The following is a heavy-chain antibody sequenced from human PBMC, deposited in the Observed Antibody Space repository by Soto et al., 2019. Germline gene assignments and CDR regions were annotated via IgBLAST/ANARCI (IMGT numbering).Heavy chain of an antibody. V-gene: IGHV3-53*01. CDR1: GFRFSDHY. J-gene: IGHJ4*02. CDR3: ARSFNDWTTYFDY. CDR2: LYTGGSA. Sequence: PGGSLRLSCVASGFRFSDHYMTWVRQAPGKGLEWVSVLYTGGSAYYGDSVKGRFTISRDSSTNTLYLQMNSLKVGDTAFYFCARSFNDWTTYFDYWSEGTLVTVSS. D-gene: IGHD3-9*01.